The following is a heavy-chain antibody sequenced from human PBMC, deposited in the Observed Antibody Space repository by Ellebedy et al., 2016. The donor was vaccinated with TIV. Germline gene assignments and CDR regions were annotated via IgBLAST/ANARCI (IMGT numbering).Heavy chain of an antibody. Sequence: GESLKISCAASGFTFSSYSMNWVRQAPGKGLEWVSVISSSSSYIYYADSVKGRFTISRDNAKNSLYLQMNSLKTEDTAVYYCSNWNDLNPKRALGYYYGMDVWGQGTTVTVSS. J-gene: IGHJ6*02. CDR3: SNWNDLNPKRALGYYYGMDV. V-gene: IGHV3-21*03. CDR1: GFTFSSYS. D-gene: IGHD1-1*01. CDR2: ISSSSSYI.